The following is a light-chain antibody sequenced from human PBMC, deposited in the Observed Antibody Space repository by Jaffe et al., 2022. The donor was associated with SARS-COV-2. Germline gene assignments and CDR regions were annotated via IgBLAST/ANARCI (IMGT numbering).Light chain of an antibody. J-gene: IGLJ3*02. V-gene: IGLV1-40*01. CDR2: GNN. Sequence: QSVLTQPPSVSGAPGQRVTISCTGSSSNIGTGYDVHWYQHLPGTAPKLLIYGNNNRPSGVPDRFSGSKSGTSASLAISGLQTEDEAEYFCQSYDSSLSGWVFGGGTKLTVL. CDR1: SSNIGTGYD. CDR3: QSYDSSLSGWV.